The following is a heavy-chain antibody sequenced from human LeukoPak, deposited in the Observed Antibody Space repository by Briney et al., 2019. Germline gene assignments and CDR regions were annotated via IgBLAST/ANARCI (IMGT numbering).Heavy chain of an antibody. Sequence: ASVKVSCKASGYTFTSYAMHWVRQAPGQRLEWMGWINAGNGNTKYSQKFQGRVTITRDTSASTAYMELSSLRSEDAAVYYCAKTIVPTRNYDYYYGMDVWGQGTTVTVSS. D-gene: IGHD1-14*01. V-gene: IGHV1-3*01. J-gene: IGHJ6*02. CDR3: AKTIVPTRNYDYYYGMDV. CDR2: INAGNGNT. CDR1: GYTFTSYA.